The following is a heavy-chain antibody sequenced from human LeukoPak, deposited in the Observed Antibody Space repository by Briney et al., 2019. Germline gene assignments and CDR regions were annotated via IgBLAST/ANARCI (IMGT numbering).Heavy chain of an antibody. CDR3: ARDYYGSYYYMDV. J-gene: IGHJ6*03. V-gene: IGHV4-38-2*02. CDR1: GYSISSGSY. Sequence: SETLSLTCTVSGYSISSGSYWGWIRQPPGKGLAWIGTIDHSGSTFYNPSLKSRVTFPVDTSKNQFSLKLSSVTAADTAVYYCARDYYGSYYYMDVWGKGTTVTVSS. D-gene: IGHD3-10*01. CDR2: IDHSGST.